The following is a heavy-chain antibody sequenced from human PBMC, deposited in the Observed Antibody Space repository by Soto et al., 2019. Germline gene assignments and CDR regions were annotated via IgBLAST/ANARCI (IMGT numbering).Heavy chain of an antibody. V-gene: IGHV4-31*03. J-gene: IGHJ5*01. Sequence: TYTVSGASISSGGYYWSWIRQHPGKGLEWIGHIYHSGGTYYNPSLKSRVSLSVDTSKNQFSLKLNSVTAADTAVYYCARLGPKVPADSGLNWVEPWGQG. CDR1: GASISSGGYY. D-gene: IGHD2-2*01. CDR2: IYHSGGT. CDR3: ARLGPKVPADSGLNWVEP.